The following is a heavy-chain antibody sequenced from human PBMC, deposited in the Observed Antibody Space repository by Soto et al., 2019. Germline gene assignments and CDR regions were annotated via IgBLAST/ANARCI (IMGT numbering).Heavy chain of an antibody. CDR1: GGSFSGYY. V-gene: IGHV4-34*01. CDR2: INHSGST. D-gene: IGHD3-3*01. J-gene: IGHJ5*02. CDR3: ARVLSYYDFWSGYSKPRVHWFDP. Sequence: SETLSLTCAVYGGSFSGYYWSWIRQPPGKGLEWIGEINHSGSTNYNPSLKSRVTISVDTSKNQFSLKLSSVTAADTAVYYCARVLSYYDFWSGYSKPRVHWFDPWGQGTLVTV.